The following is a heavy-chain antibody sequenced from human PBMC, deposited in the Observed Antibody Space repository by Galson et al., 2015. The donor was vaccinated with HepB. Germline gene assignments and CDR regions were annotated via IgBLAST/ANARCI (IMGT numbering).Heavy chain of an antibody. Sequence: LSLTCTVSGGSISTYYWSWIRQPPGKGLEWIGNVYYTGSTNYNPSLKSRLIISVDTSENQFSLILFSVTAADTAVYYCSRDPYFGSENYFSSYGLDVWGQGTTVTVSS. CDR1: GGSISTYY. CDR2: VYYTGST. D-gene: IGHD3-10*01. V-gene: IGHV4-59*01. CDR3: SRDPYFGSENYFSSYGLDV. J-gene: IGHJ6*02.